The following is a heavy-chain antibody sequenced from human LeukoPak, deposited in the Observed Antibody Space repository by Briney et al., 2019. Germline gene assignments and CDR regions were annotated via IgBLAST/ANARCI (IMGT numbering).Heavy chain of an antibody. V-gene: IGHV4-59*01. J-gene: IGHJ5*02. D-gene: IGHD6-13*01. CDR3: ARLSGRGYSSSWYWFDP. Sequence: SETLSLTCTVSGGSISSYYWSWIRQPPEKGLEWIGFIYYTGSTNYNPSLKSRVTISVDTSKNQFSLKLSSVTAADTAVYYCARLSGRGYSSSWYWFDPWGQGTLVTVSS. CDR1: GGSISSYY. CDR2: IYYTGST.